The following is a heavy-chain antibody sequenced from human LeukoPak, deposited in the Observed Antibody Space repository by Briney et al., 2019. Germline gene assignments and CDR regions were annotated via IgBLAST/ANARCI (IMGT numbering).Heavy chain of an antibody. CDR3: ARSPYSSSWYPSAP. CDR2: IYTSGST. V-gene: IGHV4-4*07. CDR1: GGSISSYY. J-gene: IGHJ5*02. Sequence: PSETLSLTCTVSGGSISSYYWSWIRQVAGKGLEWIGRIYTSGSTNYNPSLKSRVTMSVDTSKNQFSLKLTSVTAADTAVYYCARSPYSSSWYPSAPWGQGTLVTVSS. D-gene: IGHD6-13*01.